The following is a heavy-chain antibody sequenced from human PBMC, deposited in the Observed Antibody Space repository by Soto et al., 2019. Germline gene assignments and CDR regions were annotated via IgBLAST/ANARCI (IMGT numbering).Heavy chain of an antibody. CDR2: INPSGST. Sequence: GASVKVSCKASGYTFTSYYMHWVRQAPGQGLEWMGIINPSGSTSYAQKFQGRVTMTRDSAKNSMYLQMNSLTVEDTAIYYCASLDTARIQIAGYWGQGIQVTVSS. D-gene: IGHD5-18*01. CDR1: GYTFTSYY. J-gene: IGHJ4*02. V-gene: IGHV1-46*01. CDR3: ASLDTARIQIAGY.